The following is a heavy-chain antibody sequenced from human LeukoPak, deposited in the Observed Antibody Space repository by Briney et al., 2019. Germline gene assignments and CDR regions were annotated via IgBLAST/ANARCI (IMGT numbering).Heavy chain of an antibody. J-gene: IGHJ4*02. Sequence: SETLSLTCTVSGGSISSYYWSWIRQPPGKGLEWIGYIYYSGSTNYNPSLKSRVTISVDTSKNQFSLKLSSVTAADTAVYYCAREDRGVFDYWGQGTLVTVSS. V-gene: IGHV4-59*01. D-gene: IGHD3-10*01. CDR3: AREDRGVFDY. CDR1: GGSISSYY. CDR2: IYYSGST.